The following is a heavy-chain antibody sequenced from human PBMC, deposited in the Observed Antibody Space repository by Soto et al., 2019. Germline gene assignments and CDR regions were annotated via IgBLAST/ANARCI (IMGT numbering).Heavy chain of an antibody. CDR1: GFSLSTSGAG. D-gene: IGHD4-4*01. Sequence: QITLKESGPTLLKPKQTLTLTCTFSGFSLSTSGAGVGWIRQPPGKGLEWLALIYWDDEKRYSPSLKSRLTITKDTSKNQGVLRMTKMDPVDTATYYCAHRPDYTNFWFDDWGLGTLVTVSS. V-gene: IGHV2-5*02. J-gene: IGHJ4*02. CDR3: AHRPDYTNFWFDD. CDR2: IYWDDEK.